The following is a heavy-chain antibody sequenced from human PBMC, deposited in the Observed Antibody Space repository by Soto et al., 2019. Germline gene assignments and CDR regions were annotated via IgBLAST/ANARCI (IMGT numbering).Heavy chain of an antibody. CDR2: ISYSGST. V-gene: IGHV4-61*01. CDR3: ARAGWDVYFGMDV. D-gene: IGHD1-26*01. CDR1: GGSVSSGSYY. Sequence: QVQLQESGPGLVRPSETLSLTCTVSGGSVSSGSYYWNWIRQPPGKGLEWIGYISYSGSTNYNPSLTSRVXXSXDXXKNQFSLNLNSMTAADTAVYYCARAGWDVYFGMDVWGQGTTLTVSS. J-gene: IGHJ6*02.